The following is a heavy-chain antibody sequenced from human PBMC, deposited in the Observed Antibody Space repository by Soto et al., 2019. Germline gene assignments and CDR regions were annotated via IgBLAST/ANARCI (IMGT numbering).Heavy chain of an antibody. Sequence: SVKVSCKASGGTFSSYAISWVRQAPGQGLEWMGGIIPIFGTANYAQKFQGRVTITADESTSTAYMELSSLRSEDTAVYYCAKGYCSGGSCRTNPKTEYFQHWGQGTLVTVSS. CDR3: AKGYCSGGSCRTNPKTEYFQH. D-gene: IGHD2-15*01. CDR1: GGTFSSYA. V-gene: IGHV1-69*13. J-gene: IGHJ1*01. CDR2: IIPIFGTA.